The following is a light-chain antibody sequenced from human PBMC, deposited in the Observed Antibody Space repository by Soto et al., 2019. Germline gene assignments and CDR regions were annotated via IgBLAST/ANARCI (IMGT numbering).Light chain of an antibody. CDR2: DVS. CDR3: SLYTSSSTFV. J-gene: IGLJ1*01. Sequence: QSALTQPPSVSGSPGQSVTISCTGTSSDVGSDNRVSWYQQPPGTAPKLMIYDVSNRPSGVPDRFSGSKSGNPASLTISGLQAEDYADYYCSLYTSSSTFVFGTGTKVTVL. V-gene: IGLV2-18*01. CDR1: SSDVGSDNR.